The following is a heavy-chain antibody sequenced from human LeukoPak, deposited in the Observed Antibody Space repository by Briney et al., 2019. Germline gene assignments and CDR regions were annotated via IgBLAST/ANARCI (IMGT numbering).Heavy chain of an antibody. CDR1: GGSISSSSYY. CDR3: ARNPHHDDDADEGFDY. J-gene: IGHJ4*02. D-gene: IGHD3-16*01. Sequence: PSETLSLTCTVSGGSISSSSYYWGWIRQPPGKGLEWIGSIYYSGSTYYNPSLKSRVTISVDASKNQFSLKLSSVTAADTAIYYCARNPHHDDDADEGFDYWGQGTLVTVSS. CDR2: IYYSGST. V-gene: IGHV4-39*07.